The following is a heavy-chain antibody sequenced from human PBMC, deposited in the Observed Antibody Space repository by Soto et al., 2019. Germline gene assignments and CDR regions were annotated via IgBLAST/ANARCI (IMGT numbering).Heavy chain of an antibody. D-gene: IGHD2-2*02. CDR3: ARGPYTDSSEWFDP. Sequence: LRLSCAASGFTFSNYAMAWVRQAPGKGLEWVSSISGRGDRTYYADSVKGRFTISRDNSKNTLSLQMNRPRAEDTALYYCARGPYTDSSEWFDPWGQGTPVTVSS. J-gene: IGHJ5*02. CDR1: GFTFSNYA. V-gene: IGHV3-23*01. CDR2: ISGRGDRT.